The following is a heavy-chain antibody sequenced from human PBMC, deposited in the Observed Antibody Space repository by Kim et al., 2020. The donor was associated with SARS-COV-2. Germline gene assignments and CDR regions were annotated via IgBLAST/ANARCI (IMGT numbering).Heavy chain of an antibody. CDR2: IYTSGST. CDR3: ARSNPLPSTVTTYWYFDL. D-gene: IGHD4-17*01. V-gene: IGHV4-61*02. CDR1: GGSISSGSYY. J-gene: IGHJ2*01. Sequence: SETLSLTCTVSGGSISSGSYYWSWIRQPAGKGLEWIGRIYTSGSTNYNPSLKSRVTISVDTSKNQFSLKLSSMTAADTAVYYCARSNPLPSTVTTYWYFDLWGRGTLVTVSS.